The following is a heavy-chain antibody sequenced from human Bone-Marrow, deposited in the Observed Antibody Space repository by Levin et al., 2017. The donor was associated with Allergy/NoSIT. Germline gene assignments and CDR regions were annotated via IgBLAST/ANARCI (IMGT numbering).Heavy chain of an antibody. V-gene: IGHV3-48*04. J-gene: IGHJ5*02. CDR2: ITSGSTIM. CDR3: ARDGYDSIGYYS. Sequence: GGSLRLSCAASGFTFSSYNMNWVRQAPGKGLEWVSYITSGSTIMYYADSVKGRFTISRDNAKNSLYLQMNSLRAEDTAVYYCARDGYDSIGYYSWGQGTLVTVSS. CDR1: GFTFSSYN. D-gene: IGHD3-22*01.